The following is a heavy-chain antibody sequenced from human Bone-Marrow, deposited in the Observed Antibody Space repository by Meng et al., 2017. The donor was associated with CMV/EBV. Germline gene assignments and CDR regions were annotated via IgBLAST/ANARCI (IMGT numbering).Heavy chain of an antibody. V-gene: IGHV1-2*02. J-gene: IGHJ4*02. CDR3: ARWLELQNFDY. D-gene: IGHD1-7*01. Sequence: ASVKVSCKASGYTFTGYYMHWVRQAPGQGLEWMGWINPNSGGTNYAQKFQGRVTMTRDTSISTAYMELSSLRSDDTAVFYCARWLELQNFDYWGQGTRVTVSS. CDR1: GYTFTGYY. CDR2: INPNSGGT.